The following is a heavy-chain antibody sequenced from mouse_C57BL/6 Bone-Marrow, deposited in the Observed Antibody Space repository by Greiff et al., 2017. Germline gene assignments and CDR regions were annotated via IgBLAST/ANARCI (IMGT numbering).Heavy chain of an antibody. CDR1: GFTFSDYG. CDR3: ARKEDYGYPYGYFDV. CDR2: ISSGSSTI. D-gene: IGHD2-2*01. V-gene: IGHV5-17*01. Sequence: EVMLVESGGGLVKPGGSLKLSCAASGFTFSDYGMHWVRQAPEKGLEWVAYISSGSSTIYYADTVKGRFTISRDNAKNTLFLPMTSLRSEDTAMYYCARKEDYGYPYGYFDVWGTGTTVTVSS. J-gene: IGHJ1*03.